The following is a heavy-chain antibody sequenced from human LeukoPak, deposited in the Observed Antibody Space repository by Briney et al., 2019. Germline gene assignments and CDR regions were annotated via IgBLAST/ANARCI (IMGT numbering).Heavy chain of an antibody. CDR2: IRYDGSNK. V-gene: IGHV3-30*02. Sequence: GGSLRLSCAASGFTFSSYGMHWVRQAPGKGLEWVAFIRYDGSNKYYADSVKGRFTISRDNSKNTLYLQMNSLRAEDTAVYYCAKDRGSIAVAGTLLDYWGQGTLVTASS. CDR1: GFTFSSYG. J-gene: IGHJ4*02. CDR3: AKDRGSIAVAGTLLDY. D-gene: IGHD6-19*01.